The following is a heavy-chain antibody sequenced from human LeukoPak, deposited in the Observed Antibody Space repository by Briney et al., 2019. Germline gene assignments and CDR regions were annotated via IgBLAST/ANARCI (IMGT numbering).Heavy chain of an antibody. V-gene: IGHV3-7*01. CDR1: GFTFSNSW. CDR2: IKEDGSER. J-gene: IGHJ4*02. CDR3: ARSLIAAAGTPFDY. Sequence: GGSLRLSCAASGFTFSNSWMSWVRQAPGKGLEWVANIKEDGSERYYVDSVKGRFSISRDNAKNSLYLQMNSLRAEDTAVYYCARSLIAAAGTPFDYWGQGTLVTVSS. D-gene: IGHD6-13*01.